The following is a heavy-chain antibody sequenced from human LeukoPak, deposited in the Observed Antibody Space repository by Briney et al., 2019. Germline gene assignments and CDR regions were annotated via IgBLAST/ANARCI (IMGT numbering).Heavy chain of an antibody. CDR1: GGSISSYY. CDR2: ICYSGST. V-gene: IGHV4-59*01. Sequence: SETLSLTCTVSGGSISSYYWSWIRQPPGKGLEWIGYICYSGSTNYNPSLKSRVTISVDTSKNQFSLKLSSVTAADTAVYYCARGHGDGDYVQFDYWGQGTLVTVSS. CDR3: ARGHGDGDYVQFDY. D-gene: IGHD4-17*01. J-gene: IGHJ4*02.